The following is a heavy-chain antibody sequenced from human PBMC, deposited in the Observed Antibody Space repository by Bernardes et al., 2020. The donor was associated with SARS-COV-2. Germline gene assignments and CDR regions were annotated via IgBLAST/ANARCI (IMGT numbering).Heavy chain of an antibody. CDR1: GFTFSHYW. J-gene: IGHJ6*02. D-gene: IGHD6-13*01. Sequence: GGSLRLSCAAASGFTFSHYWMHCVLQAPGKGLMGVSRINDDGSSTIYADPVKGRFTISRDNAKNTIYLQMNSLRAEDTAVYFCARGVAAAQRSALDVWGQGTTVTVSS. V-gene: IGHV3-74*01. CDR2: INDDGSST. CDR3: ARGVAAAQRSALDV.